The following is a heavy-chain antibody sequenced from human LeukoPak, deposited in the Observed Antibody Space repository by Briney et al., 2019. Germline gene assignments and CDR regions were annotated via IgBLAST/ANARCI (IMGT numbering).Heavy chain of an antibody. CDR1: GFTFSSYA. D-gene: IGHD5-12*01. J-gene: IGHJ6*02. CDR2: ISGSGGST. CDR3: AKGGIYSGYDRTYYYYYGMDV. V-gene: IGHV3-23*01. Sequence: PGGSLRLSCAASGFTFSSYAMSWVRQAPGKGLEWVSAISGSGGSTYYADSVKGRFTISRDNSKNTLYLQMNSLRAEDTAVYYCAKGGIYSGYDRTYYYYYGMDVWGQGTTVTVSS.